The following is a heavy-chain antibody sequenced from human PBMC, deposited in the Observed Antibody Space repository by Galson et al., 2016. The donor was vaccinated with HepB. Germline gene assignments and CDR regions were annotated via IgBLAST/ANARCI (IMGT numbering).Heavy chain of an antibody. D-gene: IGHD3-16*02. CDR1: GYRFSDYW. J-gene: IGHJ2*01. Sequence: QSRAEVKKPGESLRISCKGSGYRFSDYWIGWMRQLPGKGLEWMGIVHPGGSDTRYSPSFQGQVIISADKSTDIAYIEWRSLKASDSGTYFCARGGSYPQSYFYFDLWGRGTLVSV. CDR2: VHPGGSDT. V-gene: IGHV5-51*01. CDR3: ARGGSYPQSYFYFDL.